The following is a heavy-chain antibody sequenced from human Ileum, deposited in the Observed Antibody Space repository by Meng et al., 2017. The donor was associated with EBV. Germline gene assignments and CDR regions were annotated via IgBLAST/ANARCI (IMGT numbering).Heavy chain of an antibody. D-gene: IGHD2-8*02. V-gene: IGHV4-61*03. CDR1: GASVSSGGYH. Sequence: QGQLKGSGPGLVKPSETLLLSCPVSGASVSSGGYHWSWIRQPPGKGLEWIGCMYDSDSGKAKYNPSLNSRVIISLDTSKNHFVLKLTSVTAADTAVYYCAYYTAGRGGVGSWGQGTLVTVSS. CDR2: MYDSDSGKA. CDR3: AYYTAGRGGVGS. J-gene: IGHJ4*02.